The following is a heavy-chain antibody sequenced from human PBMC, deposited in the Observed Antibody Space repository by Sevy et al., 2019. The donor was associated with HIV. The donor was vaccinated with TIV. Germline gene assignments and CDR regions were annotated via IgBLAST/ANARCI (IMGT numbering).Heavy chain of an antibody. CDR2: IIPIFGAA. V-gene: IGHV1-69*13. Sequence: ASVKVSCKASGGTFSSYAISWVRQAPGQGLEWMGGIIPIFGAANYSQKFQGRVTITADESTSTAYMELSSLRSEDKAVYYGARPTGDRYCSSTSCYEGIYYYYGMDVWGQGTTVTVSS. J-gene: IGHJ6*02. CDR3: ARPTGDRYCSSTSCYEGIYYYYGMDV. D-gene: IGHD2-2*01. CDR1: GGTFSSYA.